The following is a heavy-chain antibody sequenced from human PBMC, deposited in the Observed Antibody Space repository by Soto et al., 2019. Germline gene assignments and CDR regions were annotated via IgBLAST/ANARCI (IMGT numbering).Heavy chain of an antibody. CDR2: ISSNGGTT. CDR1: GFAFSTYA. J-gene: IGHJ4*02. Sequence: LRLSCVASGFAFSTYAMQWVRQAPGKGLEFVSSISSNGGTTHYAYSVKGRFTISRDNYRDTLYLQMGSLRPEDMAVYYCARDGRAMNDFWGQGTLVTVSS. D-gene: IGHD5-18*01. CDR3: ARDGRAMNDF. V-gene: IGHV3-64*01.